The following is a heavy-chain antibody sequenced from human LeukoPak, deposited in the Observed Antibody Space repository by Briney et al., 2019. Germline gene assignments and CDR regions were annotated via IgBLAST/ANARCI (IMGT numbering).Heavy chain of an antibody. D-gene: IGHD6-13*01. J-gene: IGHJ1*01. Sequence: SETLSLTCTVSGGSISSYYWSWIRQPPGKGLEWIGYIYYSGSTNYNPSLKSRVTISVDTSKNQFSLKLSSVTAADTAVYYCARSPYSSSWEQYFQHWGQGTLVTASS. CDR3: ARSPYSSSWEQYFQH. CDR2: IYYSGST. V-gene: IGHV4-59*01. CDR1: GGSISSYY.